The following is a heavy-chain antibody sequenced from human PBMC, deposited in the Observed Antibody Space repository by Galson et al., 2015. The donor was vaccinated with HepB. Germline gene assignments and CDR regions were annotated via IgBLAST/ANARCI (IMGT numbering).Heavy chain of an antibody. CDR3: TRRGGSWQHY. Sequence: SLRLSCAASGFTFSGSAMHWGRQASGKGLEWVGRIRSKANSYATAYAASVKGRFTISRDDSKNTAYLQMNSLKTEDTAVYYCTRRGGSWQHYWGQGTLVTVSS. V-gene: IGHV3-73*01. CDR2: IRSKANSYAT. J-gene: IGHJ4*02. CDR1: GFTFSGSA. D-gene: IGHD6-13*01.